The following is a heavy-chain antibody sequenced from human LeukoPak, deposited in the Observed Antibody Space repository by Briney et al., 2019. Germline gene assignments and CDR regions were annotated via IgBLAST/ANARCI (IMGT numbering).Heavy chain of an antibody. CDR3: AKDRSVVITSIFDY. V-gene: IGHV3-30*18. J-gene: IGHJ4*02. D-gene: IGHD3-22*01. Sequence: GRSLRHSCAASGFTFSSYGMHWVRQAPGKGLEWVAVISYDGSNKYYADSVKGRFTISRDNSKNTLYLQMNSLRAEDTAVYYCAKDRSVVITSIFDYWGQGTLVTVSS. CDR1: GFTFSSYG. CDR2: ISYDGSNK.